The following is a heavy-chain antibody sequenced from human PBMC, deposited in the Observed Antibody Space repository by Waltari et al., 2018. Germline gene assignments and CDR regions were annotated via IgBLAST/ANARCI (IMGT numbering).Heavy chain of an antibody. D-gene: IGHD3-10*01. CDR1: GGSISSYY. CDR3: ARERGAGILDMDV. J-gene: IGHJ6*03. V-gene: IGHV4-4*07. Sequence: QVQLQESGPGLVKPSETLSLTCTVSGGSISSYYWSWIRPPAGKGLEWIGRIYTSGSTNYTPTLKSRVTMSVDTSKNQFSLKLSSVTAADTAVYYCARERGAGILDMDVWGKGTTVTISS. CDR2: IYTSGST.